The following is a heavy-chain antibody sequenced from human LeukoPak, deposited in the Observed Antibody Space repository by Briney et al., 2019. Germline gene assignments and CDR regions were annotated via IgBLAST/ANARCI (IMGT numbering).Heavy chain of an antibody. CDR1: GGSISSYY. Sequence: PSETLSLTCIVSGGSISSYYWSWIRQPPGKGLEWIGYIYYSGSTNYNPSLKSRVTVSVDTSKNQFSLKLSSVTAADTAVYYCAKTEIYCSGGSCYSGFFDYWGQGTLVTVSS. CDR2: IYYSGST. J-gene: IGHJ4*02. D-gene: IGHD2-15*01. V-gene: IGHV4-59*08. CDR3: AKTEIYCSGGSCYSGFFDY.